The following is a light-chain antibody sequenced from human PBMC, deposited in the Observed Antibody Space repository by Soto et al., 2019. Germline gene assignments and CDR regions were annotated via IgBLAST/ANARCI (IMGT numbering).Light chain of an antibody. CDR2: GAS. Sequence: EIVLTKSPCALSLSPGERATLSCRASEMVTKNNLNWYQQKPGPAPRLLLYGASTRATGIPDRFSGSGSETDFTLTISRLEPEDFALYYCQQYGSSAPITFGQGTRLEIK. J-gene: IGKJ5*01. V-gene: IGKV3-20*01. CDR3: QQYGSSAPIT. CDR1: EMVTKNN.